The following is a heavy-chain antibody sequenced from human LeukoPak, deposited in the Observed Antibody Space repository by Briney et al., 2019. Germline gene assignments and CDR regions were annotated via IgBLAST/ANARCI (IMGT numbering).Heavy chain of an antibody. V-gene: IGHV3-48*03. Sequence: GGSLGLSCAASGFTFSIHNMDWVRQAPGKGLEWISYISSGGDATHYADSVKGRFTISRDNAKNSLYMQMNSLTAEDTAVYYCARGAGRHGGYRDYWGQGTLVTVSS. CDR1: GFTFSIHN. D-gene: IGHD4-17*01. J-gene: IGHJ4*02. CDR2: ISSGGDAT. CDR3: ARGAGRHGGYRDY.